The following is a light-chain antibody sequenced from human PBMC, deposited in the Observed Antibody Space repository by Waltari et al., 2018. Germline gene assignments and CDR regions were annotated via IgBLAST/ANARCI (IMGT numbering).Light chain of an antibody. Sequence: QSVLTQPPSASGTPGQRVTISCSGSSSNIGRHYVYWYQQLPGTAPKLLIYRNDQRSSGVPDRFSGSKSGTSASLAISGLRSEDEADYYCAAWDDSLSGRVIFGGGTKLTVL. V-gene: IGLV1-47*01. CDR3: AAWDDSLSGRVI. CDR1: SSNIGRHY. J-gene: IGLJ2*01. CDR2: RND.